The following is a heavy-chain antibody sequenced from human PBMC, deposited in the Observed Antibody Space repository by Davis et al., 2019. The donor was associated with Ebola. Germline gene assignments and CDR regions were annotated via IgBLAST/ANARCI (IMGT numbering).Heavy chain of an antibody. CDR3: AKIQGGY. CDR2: ISFDGSQK. Sequence: PGGSLRLSCVASGFTFNSFGMHWVRQAPGKGLEWVAVISFDGSQKYFADSVKGRFTISRDNSKNTLYLQMNSLRAEDTAVYYCAKIQGGYWGQGTLVTVSS. CDR1: GFTFNSFG. J-gene: IGHJ4*02. V-gene: IGHV3-30*18. D-gene: IGHD5-18*01.